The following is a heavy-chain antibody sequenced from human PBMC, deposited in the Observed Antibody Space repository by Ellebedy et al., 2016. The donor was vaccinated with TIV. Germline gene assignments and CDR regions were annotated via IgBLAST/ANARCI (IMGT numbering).Heavy chain of an antibody. D-gene: IGHD1-26*01. J-gene: IGHJ4*02. CDR3: ARDRGGVGATNGFDY. V-gene: IGHV1-46*04. CDR1: GYTFTSYS. Sequence: AASVKVSCKASGYTFTSYSMHWVRQAPGQGLEWMGIINPSGGSTSYAQKLQGRVTMTRHTSTSTVYMELSSLRSEETAVYYCARDRGGVGATNGFDYWGQGTLVTVSS. CDR2: INPSGGST.